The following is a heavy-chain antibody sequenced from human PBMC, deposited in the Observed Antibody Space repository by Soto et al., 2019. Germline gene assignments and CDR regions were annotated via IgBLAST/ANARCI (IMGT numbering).Heavy chain of an antibody. Sequence: PGGALRLSCAASGFIFSDYGMHWVRQAPGKGLEWVAAMWFDGRHQYYTDSVKGRFTVSRDNSNNMLYLQMNNLRVEDTAVYYCAREDHDSGKNSFAYWGQGTPVPVSS. J-gene: IGHJ4*02. CDR3: AREDHDSGKNSFAY. V-gene: IGHV3-33*01. D-gene: IGHD3-10*01. CDR1: GFIFSDYG. CDR2: MWFDGRHQ.